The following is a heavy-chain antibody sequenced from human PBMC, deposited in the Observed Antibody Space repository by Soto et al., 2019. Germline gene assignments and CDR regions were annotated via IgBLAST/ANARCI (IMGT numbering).Heavy chain of an antibody. CDR2: INHSGST. Sequence: PSETLCLTCAVYGGSFSGYYWSWIRQPPGKGLEWIGEINHSGSTNYNPSLKSRVTISVDTSKNQFSLKLSSVTAADTAVYYCATTHLNSSSYYWGQGTLVTVSS. V-gene: IGHV4-34*01. J-gene: IGHJ4*02. D-gene: IGHD6-13*01. CDR3: ATTHLNSSSYY. CDR1: GGSFSGYY.